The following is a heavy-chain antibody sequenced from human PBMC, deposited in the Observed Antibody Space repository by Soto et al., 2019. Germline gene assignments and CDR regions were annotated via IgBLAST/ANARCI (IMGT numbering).Heavy chain of an antibody. J-gene: IGHJ4*02. D-gene: IGHD3-16*01. CDR1: GGSISSSNW. V-gene: IGHV4-4*02. Sequence: QVQLQESGPGLVKPSGTLSLTCAVSGGSISSSNWWSWVRQPPGKGLQWIGEIYHSGSTNYIPSLESRVTISVDKSRSQFSLKLSSVTAADTAVYYCARRWGEGRVDYWGQGTLVTVSS. CDR3: ARRWGEGRVDY. CDR2: IYHSGST.